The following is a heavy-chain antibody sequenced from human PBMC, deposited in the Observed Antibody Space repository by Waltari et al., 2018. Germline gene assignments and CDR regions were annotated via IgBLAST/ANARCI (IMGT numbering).Heavy chain of an antibody. D-gene: IGHD2-2*01. CDR3: AKMVDGSSSMYDY. Sequence: EVQLLESGGGLIEPGGSLRLSCVGSGFTFRTYGMAWVGQGPGKGGEYVPHMGGSDDDLREDADSVKGRFTVSRDNSKSTVYLEMKSLRVEDTAVYYCAKMVDGSSSMYDYWGQGTLVTVSS. CDR1: GFTFRTYG. CDR2: MGGSDDDLR. V-gene: IGHV3-23*01. J-gene: IGHJ4*02.